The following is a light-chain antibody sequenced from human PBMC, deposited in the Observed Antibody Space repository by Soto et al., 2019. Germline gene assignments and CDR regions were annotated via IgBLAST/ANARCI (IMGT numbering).Light chain of an antibody. V-gene: IGKV3-20*01. CDR2: GAS. CDR1: QTVISSY. Sequence: IGLTQYPGSLSLSPGERATLSCMASQTVISSYLAWYQQKPGQAPRLLIYGASSRATGIPDRFSGSGSGTDFTLTIRRLEPEDFAVYYCQQYGMSPRTFGHGSKVDIK. CDR3: QQYGMSPRT. J-gene: IGKJ1*01.